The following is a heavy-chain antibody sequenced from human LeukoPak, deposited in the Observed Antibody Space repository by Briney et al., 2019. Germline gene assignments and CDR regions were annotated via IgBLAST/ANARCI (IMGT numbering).Heavy chain of an antibody. CDR1: GYTFTSYD. V-gene: IGHV1-2*02. Sequence: ASVKVSCKASGYTFTSYDINWVRQATGQGLEWMGWINPNSGGTNYAQKFQGRVTMTRDTSISTAYMELSRLRSDDTAVYYCARVRYSSGWYNYWGQGTLVTVSS. J-gene: IGHJ4*02. CDR2: INPNSGGT. CDR3: ARVRYSSGWYNY. D-gene: IGHD6-19*01.